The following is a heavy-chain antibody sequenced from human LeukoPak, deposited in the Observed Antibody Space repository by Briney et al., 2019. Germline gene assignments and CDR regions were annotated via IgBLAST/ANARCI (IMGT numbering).Heavy chain of an antibody. CDR3: ARGTERTRISGYYSFDY. J-gene: IGHJ4*02. CDR2: IRWGTA. CDR1: GDSLSDHF. D-gene: IGHD5-12*01. V-gene: IGHV4-4*07. Sequence: SETLSLTCTVSGDSLSDHFWTWIRLPAGKGLEWIGRIRWGTAYYNPSLESRVIISLDTSNNQFSLKVTSVTAADTAVYYCARGTERTRISGYYSFDYWGRGILVTVSS.